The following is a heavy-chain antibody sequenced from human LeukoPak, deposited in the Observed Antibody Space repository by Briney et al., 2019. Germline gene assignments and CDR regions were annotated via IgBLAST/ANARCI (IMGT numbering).Heavy chain of an antibody. CDR2: ISPYNADT. J-gene: IGHJ5*02. CDR1: GYTFSDYS. V-gene: IGHV1-18*01. CDR3: ARVTTVTRSPWSWGPKKIGQEVSWFDP. D-gene: IGHD4-17*01. Sequence: WASLRVSCKASGYTFSDYSITWVRQAPGQGLEWMGWISPYNADTNYAQNFQGRVTMTTDRSTRTAYMELRNLRSDDTAVYYCARVTTVTRSPWSWGPKKIGQEVSWFDPWGQGTLITVS.